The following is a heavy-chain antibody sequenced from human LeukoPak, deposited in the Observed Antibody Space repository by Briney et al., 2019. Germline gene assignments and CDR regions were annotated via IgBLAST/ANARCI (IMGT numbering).Heavy chain of an antibody. CDR1: GFTFSSYE. V-gene: IGHV3-48*03. J-gene: IGHJ4*02. CDR3: ATINFRPY. CDR2: VRSGATTI. D-gene: IGHD1-1*01. Sequence: GGSLRLSCGASGFTFSSYEMNWVRQAPGKGLEWIAYVRSGATTIYYADSVKGRFTISRDDAKNSLFLQMNSLRAEDTAIYYCATINFRPYWGQGTLVTVSS.